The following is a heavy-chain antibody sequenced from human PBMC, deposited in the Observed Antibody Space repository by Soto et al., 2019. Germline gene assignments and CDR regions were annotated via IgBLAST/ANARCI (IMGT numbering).Heavy chain of an antibody. J-gene: IGHJ6*02. Sequence: SETLSLTCTVSGGSISSSSYYWGWIRQPPGKGLEWIGSIYYSGSTYYNPSLKSRVTISVDTSKNQFSLKLSSVTAADTAVYYCASKDSSGWLYYYYYGMDVWGQGTTVT. CDR1: GGSISSSSYY. V-gene: IGHV4-39*01. CDR3: ASKDSSGWLYYYYYGMDV. D-gene: IGHD6-19*01. CDR2: IYYSGST.